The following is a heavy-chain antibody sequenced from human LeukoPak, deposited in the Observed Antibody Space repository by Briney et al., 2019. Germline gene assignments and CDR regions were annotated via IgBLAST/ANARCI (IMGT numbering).Heavy chain of an antibody. Sequence: PGGFLRLSCAASGFTFSSYGMHWVRQAPGKGLEWVAVISYDGSNKYYADSVKGRFTISRDNSKNTLYLQMNSLRAEDTAVYYCAKDFLPNSTVVTLNHFQHWGQGTLVTVSS. J-gene: IGHJ1*01. V-gene: IGHV3-30*18. CDR2: ISYDGSNK. CDR3: AKDFLPNSTVVTLNHFQH. D-gene: IGHD4-23*01. CDR1: GFTFSSYG.